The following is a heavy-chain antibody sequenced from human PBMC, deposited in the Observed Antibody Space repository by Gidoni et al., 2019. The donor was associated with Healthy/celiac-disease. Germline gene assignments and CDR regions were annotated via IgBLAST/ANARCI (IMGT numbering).Heavy chain of an antibody. CDR2: ISWNSGSI. D-gene: IGHD5-18*01. V-gene: IGHV3-9*01. J-gene: IGHJ3*02. Sequence: EVQLVESGGGLVQPGRSLRLSCAASGFTFDDYAMPWVRQAPGKGLEWVSGISWNSGSIGYADSVKGRFTIARDNAKNSLYLQMNSLRAEDTALYYCAKVLRGYRARMALNDAFDIWGQGTMVTVSS. CDR3: AKVLRGYRARMALNDAFDI. CDR1: GFTFDDYA.